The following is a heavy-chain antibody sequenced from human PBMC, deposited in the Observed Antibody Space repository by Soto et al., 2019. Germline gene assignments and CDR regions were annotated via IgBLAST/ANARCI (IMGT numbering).Heavy chain of an antibody. CDR1: GGTFSSYA. Sequence: QVQLVQSGAEVKKPGSSVKVSCKASGGTFSSYAISWVRQAPGQGLEWMGGIIPIFGTANYAQKFQGRVPITADESTSTAYMELSSLRSEDTAVYYCARGGTFLELPGSNWFDPWGQGTMVTVSS. D-gene: IGHD1-7*01. V-gene: IGHV1-69*01. CDR2: IIPIFGTA. CDR3: ARGGTFLELPGSNWFDP. J-gene: IGHJ5*02.